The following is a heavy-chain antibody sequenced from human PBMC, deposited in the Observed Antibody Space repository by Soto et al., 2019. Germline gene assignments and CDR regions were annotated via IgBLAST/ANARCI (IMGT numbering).Heavy chain of an antibody. Sequence: GGSLRLSCAASGFTFSSYGMHWVRQAPGKGLEWVAVISYDGSNKYYADSVKGRFTISRDNSKNTLYLQMNSLRAEDTAVYYCAKAPYYDILTGYSPYGMDVWGQGTTVTVSS. CDR2: ISYDGSNK. D-gene: IGHD3-9*01. V-gene: IGHV3-30*18. CDR1: GFTFSSYG. J-gene: IGHJ6*02. CDR3: AKAPYYDILTGYSPYGMDV.